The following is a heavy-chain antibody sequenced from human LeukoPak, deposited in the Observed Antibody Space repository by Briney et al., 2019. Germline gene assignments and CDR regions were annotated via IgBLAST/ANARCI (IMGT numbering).Heavy chain of an antibody. CDR2: ISGSGGST. CDR3: EKVVPKYSSSWLNDY. CDR1: GFTFSSYA. D-gene: IGHD6-13*01. V-gene: IGHV3-23*01. Sequence: PGGSLRLSCAASGFTFSSYAMSWVRQAPGKGLEWVSAISGSGGSTYYADSVKGRFTISRDNSKNTLYLQMNSLRAEDTAVYYCEKVVPKYSSSWLNDYWGQGTLVTVSS. J-gene: IGHJ4*02.